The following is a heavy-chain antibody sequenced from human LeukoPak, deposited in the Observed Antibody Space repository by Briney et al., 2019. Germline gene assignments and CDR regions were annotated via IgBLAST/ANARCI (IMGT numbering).Heavy chain of an antibody. D-gene: IGHD2/OR15-2a*01. V-gene: IGHV4-39*01. J-gene: IGHJ5*02. Sequence: SETLSLTCTVSCGSTSSYYWGWIRQPPGKGLEWIGSIYYSGSTYYDPSLKSRVTISVDTCKNQFSLKLSSVTAADTAVYYCARRVIGFDPWGQGTLVTVSS. CDR2: IYYSGST. CDR3: ARRVIGFDP. CDR1: CGSTSSYY.